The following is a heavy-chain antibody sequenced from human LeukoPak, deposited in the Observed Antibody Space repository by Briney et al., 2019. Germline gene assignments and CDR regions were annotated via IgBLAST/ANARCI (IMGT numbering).Heavy chain of an antibody. CDR1: GFTFSSYG. J-gene: IGHJ4*02. Sequence: GGSLRLSCAASGFTFSSYGMHWVRQAPGKGLVWVAVVWYDGSNKYYADSVKGRFTISRDNSKNTLYLQMNSLRAEDTAVYYCAIGLRQYQLQPTTDWGQGTLVTVSS. CDR3: AIGLRQYQLQPTTD. V-gene: IGHV3-33*01. CDR2: VWYDGSNK. D-gene: IGHD2-2*01.